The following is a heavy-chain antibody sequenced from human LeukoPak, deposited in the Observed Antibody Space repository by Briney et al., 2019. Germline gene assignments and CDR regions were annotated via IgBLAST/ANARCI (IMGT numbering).Heavy chain of an antibody. D-gene: IGHD6-19*01. CDR1: GYTFTSYG. V-gene: IGHV1-18*04. J-gene: IGHJ4*02. CDR2: ISAYNGNT. CDR3: ARDSAYSSGWSFSFDY. Sequence: GASVKVSCKASGYTFTSYGISWVRQAPGQGLEWMGWISAYNGNTNYAQELRGRVTMTTDTSTSTAYMELRSLRSDDTAVYYCARDSAYSSGWSFSFDYWGQGTLVTVSS.